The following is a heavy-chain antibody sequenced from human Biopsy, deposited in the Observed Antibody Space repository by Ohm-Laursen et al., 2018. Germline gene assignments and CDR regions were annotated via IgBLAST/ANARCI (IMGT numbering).Heavy chain of an antibody. Sequence: SLRLSCAASGFTFRNYAFTWVRQAPGKVLEWVSAIGGGGSPTLYADSVKGRFTISRDDSKNTLYLQMNSLRVEDTAVYFCSKLGGDPAPFDRASDVWSRGTKVTVSS. V-gene: IGHV3-23*01. CDR2: IGGGGSPT. CDR1: GFTFRNYA. D-gene: IGHD2-21*02. J-gene: IGHJ3*01. CDR3: SKLGGDPAPFDRASDV.